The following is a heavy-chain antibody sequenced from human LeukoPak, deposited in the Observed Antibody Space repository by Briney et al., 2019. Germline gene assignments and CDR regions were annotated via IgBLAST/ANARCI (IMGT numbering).Heavy chain of an antibody. CDR3: ARHVGGGWYHAFDI. Sequence: SETLSLTCAVYGGSFSGYYWSWIRQPPGKGLEWIGEINHSGSTNYNPSLKSRVTISVDTSKNQFSLKLSSVTAADTAVYYCARHVGGGWYHAFDIWGQGTMVTVSS. CDR2: INHSGST. D-gene: IGHD6-19*01. V-gene: IGHV4-34*01. J-gene: IGHJ3*02. CDR1: GGSFSGYY.